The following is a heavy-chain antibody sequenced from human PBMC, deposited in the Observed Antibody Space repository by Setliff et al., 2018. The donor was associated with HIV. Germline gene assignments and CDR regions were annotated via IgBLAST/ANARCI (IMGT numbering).Heavy chain of an antibody. CDR2: IYTSGST. CDR3: ARKHLANVFDY. V-gene: IGHV4-61*09. Sequence: SETLSLTCIVSGDFISSGSYYWTWIRQPAGKGLEWTGHIYTSGSTNYNPSLKSRVTISKDTSKKQFSLNLSSVTAADTAVYYCARKHLANVFDYWGQGTLVTVSS. D-gene: IGHD5-12*01. J-gene: IGHJ4*02. CDR1: GDFISSGSYY.